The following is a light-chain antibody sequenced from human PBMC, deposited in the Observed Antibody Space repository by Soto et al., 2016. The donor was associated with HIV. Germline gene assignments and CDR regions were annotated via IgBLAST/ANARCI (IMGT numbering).Light chain of an antibody. CDR2: TAS. V-gene: IGKV1D-16*01. CDR1: QGIGNW. J-gene: IGKJ2*01. Sequence: DIQMTQSPSSLSASVGDRVTITCRASQGIGNWLAWYQRKPGKAPKSLIFTASSLQSGVPSRFSGSGSGTDFTLTIRSAQPEDSATYFCQQSDSPPYTFGQGTKVQI. CDR3: QQSDSPPYT.